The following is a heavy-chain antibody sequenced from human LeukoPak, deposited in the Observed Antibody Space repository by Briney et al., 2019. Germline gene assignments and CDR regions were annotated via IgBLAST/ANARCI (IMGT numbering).Heavy chain of an antibody. CDR3: AREFYYDSSGYYDIDY. CDR2: ISSSSSYI. V-gene: IGHV3-21*01. Sequence: KSGGSLRLSCAASGFTFSSYSMNWVRQAPGKGLEWVSSISSSSSYIYYADSVKGRFTISRDNAKNSLYLQMNSLRAEDTAVYYCAREFYYDSSGYYDIDYWGQGTLVTVSS. D-gene: IGHD3-22*01. CDR1: GFTFSSYS. J-gene: IGHJ4*02.